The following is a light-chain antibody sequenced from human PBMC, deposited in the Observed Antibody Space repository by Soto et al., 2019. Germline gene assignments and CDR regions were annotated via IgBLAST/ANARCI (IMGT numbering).Light chain of an antibody. Sequence: IVLTKYPVTLSVSPGESVTLSCRASQSIXSNFVWYQPKPGQAPSLLNYXSSSSATGVPDKFSGSGYGTDFTITISRLEPAYVVVYCCQQYSTFWSFGQGTKVDIK. CDR3: QQYSTFWS. V-gene: IGKV3-20*01. CDR1: QSIXSN. CDR2: XSS. J-gene: IGKJ1*01.